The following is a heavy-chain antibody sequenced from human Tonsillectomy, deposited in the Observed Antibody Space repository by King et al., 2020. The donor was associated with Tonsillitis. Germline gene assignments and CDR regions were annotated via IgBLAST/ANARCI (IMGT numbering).Heavy chain of an antibody. D-gene: IGHD2-21*02. CDR1: GFTFSSYA. CDR2: IYSGGSST. Sequence: EVQLVESGGGLVQPGGSLRLSCAASGFTFSSYAMSWVRQAPGKGLEGVSVIYSGGSSTYYADSVKGRFTISRDNSKNTLYLQMNSLRAEDTAVYYCAKDWPAYCGGDCYSHGFDYWGQGTLVTVSS. CDR3: AKDWPAYCGGDCYSHGFDY. V-gene: IGHV3-23*03. J-gene: IGHJ4*02.